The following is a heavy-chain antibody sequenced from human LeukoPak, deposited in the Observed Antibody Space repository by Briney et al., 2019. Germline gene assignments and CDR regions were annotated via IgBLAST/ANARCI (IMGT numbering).Heavy chain of an antibody. J-gene: IGHJ4*02. CDR1: GFTFSSYS. Sequence: GGSLRLSCAASGFTFSSYSMNWVRQAPGKGLEWVSSISSSSSYIYYADSVKGRFTISRDNAKNSLYLQMNSLRAEDTAVYYCARVRSSGYCFDYWGQGTLVTVSS. CDR3: ARVRSSGYCFDY. CDR2: ISSSSSYI. D-gene: IGHD3-22*01. V-gene: IGHV3-21*01.